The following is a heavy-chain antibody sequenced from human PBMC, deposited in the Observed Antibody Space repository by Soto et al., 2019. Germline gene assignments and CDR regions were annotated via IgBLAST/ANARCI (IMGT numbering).Heavy chain of an antibody. J-gene: IGHJ4*01. V-gene: IGHV3-23*01. CDR2: ISGSGGST. D-gene: IGHD3-9*01. Sequence: GGSLRLSCAASGFTFSSYAMSWVRQAPGKGLEWVSAISGSGGSTYYADSVKGRFTISRDNSKNTLYLQMNSLRAEDTAVYYCANSAERYFDWLLNPFDYWGQGTLVTVSS. CDR3: ANSAERYFDWLLNPFDY. CDR1: GFTFSSYA.